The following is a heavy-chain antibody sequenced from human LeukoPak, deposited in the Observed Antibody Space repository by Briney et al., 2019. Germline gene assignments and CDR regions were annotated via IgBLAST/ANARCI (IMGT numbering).Heavy chain of an antibody. CDR2: ISSSSSYI. Sequence: GGSLRLSCAASGFTFSSYSMNWVRQAPGKGLEWVSSISSSSSYIYYADSVKGQFTISRDNAKNSLYLQMNSLRAEDTAVYYCASPGIAAAGPFYYYVMDAWGQGTTVTVSS. D-gene: IGHD6-13*01. CDR1: GFTFSSYS. V-gene: IGHV3-21*04. CDR3: ASPGIAAAGPFYYYVMDA. J-gene: IGHJ6*02.